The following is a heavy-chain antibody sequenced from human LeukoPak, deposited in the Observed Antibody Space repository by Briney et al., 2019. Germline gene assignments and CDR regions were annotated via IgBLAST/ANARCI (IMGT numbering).Heavy chain of an antibody. V-gene: IGHV3-23*01. Sequence: GGSLRLSCAASGFTFSSYAISWVRQAPGKGLEWVSAISGSGGSTYYADSVKGRFTISRDNSKNTLYLQMNSLRAEDTAVYYCAKEPLGANPGRGGDAFDIWGQGTMVTVSS. D-gene: IGHD4/OR15-4a*01. CDR3: AKEPLGANPGRGGDAFDI. CDR2: ISGSGGST. CDR1: GFTFSSYA. J-gene: IGHJ3*02.